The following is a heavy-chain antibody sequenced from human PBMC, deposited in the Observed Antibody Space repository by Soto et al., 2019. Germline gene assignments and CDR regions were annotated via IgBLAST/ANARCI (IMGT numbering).Heavy chain of an antibody. CDR2: IKQDGSER. J-gene: IGHJ4*02. CDR1: GFTISSYW. CDR3: ARWDNGYDF. D-gene: IGHD5-12*01. Sequence: EVQLVESGGTLVQPGESLRLSCAASGFTISSYWMSWVRQAPGKGLEWVANIKQDGSERYYMGSVNGRFTISRDNAKNSLYLQMSSLKAEDTAVYYCARWDNGYDFGGQGTLVTISS. V-gene: IGHV3-7*01.